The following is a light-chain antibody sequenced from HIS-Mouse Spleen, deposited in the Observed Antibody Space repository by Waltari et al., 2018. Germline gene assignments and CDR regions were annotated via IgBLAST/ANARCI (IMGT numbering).Light chain of an antibody. CDR1: SSNIGSNY. Sequence: QSVLTQPPSASGTPGQRVTISCSGSSSNIGSNYVSWYQQLPGTAPKLRIYRNHQRPAGVPGRFSGSKSGTSASLAISGLRSEDEADYYCAAWDDSLSGPVFGGGTKLTVL. J-gene: IGLJ3*02. CDR3: AAWDDSLSGPV. V-gene: IGLV1-47*01. CDR2: RNH.